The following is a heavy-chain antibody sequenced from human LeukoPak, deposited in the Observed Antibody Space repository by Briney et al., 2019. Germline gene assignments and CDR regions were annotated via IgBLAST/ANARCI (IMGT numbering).Heavy chain of an antibody. J-gene: IGHJ4*02. CDR1: GDSINSINKYY. Sequence: SETLSLTCTVSGDSINSINKYYWSWIRQSPGKGLEWIGYISYSGSTDYNPSLKSRVTISVDTSKNQFSLKMTSVTAADTAVYYCVRGGPENDNWRYYVDFWGQGSLVTVSS. CDR2: ISYSGST. D-gene: IGHD1-1*01. CDR3: VRGGPENDNWRYYVDF. V-gene: IGHV4-61*01.